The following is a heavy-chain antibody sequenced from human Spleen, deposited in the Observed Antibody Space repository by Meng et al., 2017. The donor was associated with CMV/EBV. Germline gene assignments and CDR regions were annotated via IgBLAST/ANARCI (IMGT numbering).Heavy chain of an antibody. V-gene: IGHV3-30*02. J-gene: IGHJ6*02. CDR1: GFTFSTFG. CDR3: AKSISSQTTYNYYYYDMDV. D-gene: IGHD2-2*01. Sequence: ERSLRLSCAASGFTFSTFGMHWVHQAPGKGLEWVAFIRYDGSYKYYADSVKGRFTISRDNSKNTLYLQMNSLRAEDTAVYYGAKSISSQTTYNYYYYDMDVWGQGTTVTVSS. CDR2: IRYDGSYK.